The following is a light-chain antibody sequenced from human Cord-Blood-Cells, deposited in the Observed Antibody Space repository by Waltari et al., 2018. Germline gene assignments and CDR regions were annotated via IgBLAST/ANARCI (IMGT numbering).Light chain of an antibody. CDR2: DAS. V-gene: IGKV3-11*01. J-gene: IGKJ4*01. CDR1: QRVSSY. CDR3: QQRSNWPPLT. Sequence: EIDLTQSPSILSLSLGKRPSLSCRASQRVSSYLAWYQQKPGQAPRLLIYDASNSATGSAARFSGGRSGTDFTLTISSLEPEDFAVYYCQQRSNWPPLTFGGGTKVEIK.